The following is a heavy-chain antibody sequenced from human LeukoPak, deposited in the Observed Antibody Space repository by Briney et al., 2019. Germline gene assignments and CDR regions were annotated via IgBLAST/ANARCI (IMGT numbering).Heavy chain of an antibody. D-gene: IGHD3-16*01. Sequence: PSETLSLTCTVSGDSIDTNNWSWIRQTPGRGLEWIGNIDHSGRTKNNPSLKSRLTISIDTSKNQFSLRLSFVTAADTAIYYCARDHFDYMWGTCNAGFFDYWGQGALVTVSS. V-gene: IGHV4-59*01. CDR1: GDSIDTNN. CDR2: IDHSGRT. CDR3: ARDHFDYMWGTCNAGFFDY. J-gene: IGHJ4*02.